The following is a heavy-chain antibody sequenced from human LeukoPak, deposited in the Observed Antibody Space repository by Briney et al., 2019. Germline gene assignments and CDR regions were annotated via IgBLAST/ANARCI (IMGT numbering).Heavy chain of an antibody. J-gene: IGHJ3*02. CDR1: GESISSYY. CDR3: AREMEARSSNAFDI. D-gene: IGHD1-26*01. CDR2: IHISETT. V-gene: IGHV4-4*07. Sequence: SETLSLTCTVSGESISSYYWSWIRQPAGKGLQWIGRIHISETTDNNPSLKSRVTMSLDTSKNQFSLRLSSVTAADTAVYYCAREMEARSSNAFDIWGQGTKVTVSS.